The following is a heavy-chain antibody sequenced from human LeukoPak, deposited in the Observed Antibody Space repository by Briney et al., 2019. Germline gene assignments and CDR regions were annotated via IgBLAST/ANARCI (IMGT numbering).Heavy chain of an antibody. D-gene: IGHD1-26*01. V-gene: IGHV5-10-1*01. Sequence: AGESLKISCKGSGYIFTSCWISWVRQMPGKGLEWMGRIDPSDSYTKYSPSFQGHVTISGDESISTAYLQWSSLKASDTAMYYCARHFLGELPDMDVWGQGTTVTVSS. CDR1: GYIFTSCW. CDR3: ARHFLGELPDMDV. CDR2: IDPSDSYT. J-gene: IGHJ6*02.